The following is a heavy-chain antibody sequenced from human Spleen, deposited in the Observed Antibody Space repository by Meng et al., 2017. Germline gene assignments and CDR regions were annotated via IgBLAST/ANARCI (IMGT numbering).Heavy chain of an antibody. J-gene: IGHJ3*02. CDR3: ASGQWLGAAFDI. V-gene: IGHV3-7*01. Sequence: GESLKISCAASGFSFSTYAMSWVRQAPGKGLEWVANIKQDGSEKYYVDSVKGRFTISRDNAKNSLYLQMNSLRAEDTAVYYCASGQWLGAAFDIWGQGTMVTVSS. CDR1: GFSFSTYA. D-gene: IGHD6-19*01. CDR2: IKQDGSEK.